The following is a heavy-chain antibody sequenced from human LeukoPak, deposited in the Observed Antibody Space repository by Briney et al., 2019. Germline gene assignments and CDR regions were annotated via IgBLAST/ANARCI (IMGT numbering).Heavy chain of an antibody. V-gene: IGHV1-69*05. J-gene: IGHJ5*02. CDR3: ARDQSSYRRYSSGWDWLNWFDP. Sequence: SVKVSCKASGGTFSSYAISWVRQAPGQGLEWMGGIIPILGTANYAQKFQGRVTITTDESTSTAYMELSSLRSEDTAVYYCARDQSSYRRYSSGWDWLNWFDPWGQGTLVTVSS. CDR1: GGTFSSYA. D-gene: IGHD6-19*01. CDR2: IIPILGTA.